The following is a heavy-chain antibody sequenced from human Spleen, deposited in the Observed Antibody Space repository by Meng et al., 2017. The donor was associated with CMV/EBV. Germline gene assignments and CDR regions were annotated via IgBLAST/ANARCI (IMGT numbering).Heavy chain of an antibody. CDR3: AREGIVVVPAAILRVGWFDP. D-gene: IGHD2-2*02. Sequence: SRDGIGWGRQGPGQGLEWMGGVVPVFGKASYAQKFQGRVTITTDESTSTAYMELSSLRSEDTAVYYCAREGIVVVPAAILRVGWFDPWGQGTLVTVSS. CDR2: VVPVFGKA. CDR1: SRDG. J-gene: IGHJ5*02. V-gene: IGHV1-69*05.